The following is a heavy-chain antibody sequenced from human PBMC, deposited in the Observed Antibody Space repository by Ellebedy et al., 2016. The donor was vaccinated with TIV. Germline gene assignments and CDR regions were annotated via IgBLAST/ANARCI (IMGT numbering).Heavy chain of an antibody. CDR2: IYPGDSDT. CDR3: ARPMTTVTTPGGGDWYFDL. J-gene: IGHJ2*01. Sequence: ASVKVSCKGSGYSFTSYWIGWVRQMPGKGLEWMGIIYPGDSDTRYSPSFQGQVTISADKSISTAYLQWSSLKASDTAMYYCARPMTTVTTPGGGDWYFDLWGRGTLVTVSS. D-gene: IGHD4-17*01. CDR1: GYSFTSYW. V-gene: IGHV5-51*01.